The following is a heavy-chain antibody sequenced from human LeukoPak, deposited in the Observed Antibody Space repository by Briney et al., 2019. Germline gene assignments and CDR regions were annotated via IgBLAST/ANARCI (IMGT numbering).Heavy chain of an antibody. CDR3: AREQDLGELRYNWFDP. Sequence: SETLSLTCTVSGGSISSGSYYWSWIRQPAGKGLEWIGRIYTSGSTNYNPSLKSRVTISVDTSKNQFSLKLSSVTAADTAVYYCAREQDLGELRYNWFDPWGQGTLVTVSP. J-gene: IGHJ5*02. V-gene: IGHV4-61*02. D-gene: IGHD1-7*01. CDR1: GGSISSGSYY. CDR2: IYTSGST.